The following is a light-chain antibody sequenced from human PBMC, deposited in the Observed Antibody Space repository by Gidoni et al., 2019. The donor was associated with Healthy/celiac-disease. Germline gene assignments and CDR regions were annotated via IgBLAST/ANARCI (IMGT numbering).Light chain of an antibody. CDR3: QQYYSSPLT. CDR2: WAS. J-gene: IGKJ4*01. CDR1: QSVLYSSNNKNY. Sequence: IVMTQSPDSLAVSLGERATINCKSSQSVLYSSNNKNYLAWYQQKPGQPPKLLCYWASTRESGVPDRFSGSGSGTDFTLTISSLQAEDVAVYYCQQYYSSPLTFGGGTKVEIK. V-gene: IGKV4-1*01.